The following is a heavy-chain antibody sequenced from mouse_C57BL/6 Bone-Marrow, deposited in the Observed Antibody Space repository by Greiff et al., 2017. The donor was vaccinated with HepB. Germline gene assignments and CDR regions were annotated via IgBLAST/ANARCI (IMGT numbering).Heavy chain of an antibody. V-gene: IGHV5-4*01. J-gene: IGHJ3*01. Sequence: EVQGVESGGGLVKPGGSLKLSCAASGFTFSSYAMSWVRQTPEKRLEWVATISDGGSYTYYPDNVKGRFTISRDNAKNNLYLQMSHLKSEDTAMYYCARGYYGSSYAWFAYWGQGTLVTVSA. CDR1: GFTFSSYA. CDR3: ARGYYGSSYAWFAY. CDR2: ISDGGSYT. D-gene: IGHD1-1*01.